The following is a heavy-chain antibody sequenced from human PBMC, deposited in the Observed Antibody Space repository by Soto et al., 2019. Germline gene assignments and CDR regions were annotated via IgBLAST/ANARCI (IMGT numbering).Heavy chain of an antibody. V-gene: IGHV4-59*08. CDR2: IYYSGST. D-gene: IGHD6-6*01. Sequence: SETLSLTCTVSGGSISSYYWSWIRQPPGKGLEWIGYIYYSGSTNYNPSLKSRVTISVDTSKNQFSLKLSSVTAADTAVYYCARHGNRGAARPDFDYWGQGTLVTVSS. CDR3: ARHGNRGAARPDFDY. J-gene: IGHJ4*02. CDR1: GGSISSYY.